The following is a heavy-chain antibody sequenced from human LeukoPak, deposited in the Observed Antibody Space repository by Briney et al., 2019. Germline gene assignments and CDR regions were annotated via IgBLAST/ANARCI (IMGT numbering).Heavy chain of an antibody. CDR3: ARQGAHVGYDSSGYSY. D-gene: IGHD3-22*01. CDR2: IIPIFGTA. Sequence: SVKVSCKASGGTFSSYAISWVRQAPGQGLEWMGGIIPIFGTANYAQKFQGRVAITADESTSTAYMELSSLRSEDTAVYYCARQGAHVGYDSSGYSYWGQGTLVTVSS. V-gene: IGHV1-69*13. CDR1: GGTFSSYA. J-gene: IGHJ4*02.